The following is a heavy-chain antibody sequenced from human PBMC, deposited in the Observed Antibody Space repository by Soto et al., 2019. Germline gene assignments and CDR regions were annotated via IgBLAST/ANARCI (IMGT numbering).Heavy chain of an antibody. J-gene: IGHJ6*02. D-gene: IGHD3-9*01. V-gene: IGHV4-30-4*01. Sequence: QVQLQESGPGLVKPSQTLSLTCTISGGSISSGDYFWSWIRQPPGKGLEWLGYISSIGSTYYNPSLQRRVSVSRDTSKTQVSLKLSSVTTTDTAVYYCARGLVIRPYYYHGMDVWGQGTTVTVSS. CDR2: ISSIGST. CDR1: GGSISSGDYF. CDR3: ARGLVIRPYYYHGMDV.